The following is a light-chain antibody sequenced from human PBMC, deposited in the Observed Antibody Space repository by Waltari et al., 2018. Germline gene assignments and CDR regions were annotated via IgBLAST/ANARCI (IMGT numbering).Light chain of an antibody. V-gene: IGKV3-20*01. J-gene: IGKJ2*01. CDR1: QSLTKRY. CDR2: CAS. Sequence: VLTQSPGSLSLSPGESATLSCRASQSLTKRYLAWYQQKLGQAPRLLIYCASSRAAGIPDRFSGSGSGTDFTLTISRLEPEDFAVYYCQQYGSSIMYTFGQGTKLEIK. CDR3: QQYGSSIMYT.